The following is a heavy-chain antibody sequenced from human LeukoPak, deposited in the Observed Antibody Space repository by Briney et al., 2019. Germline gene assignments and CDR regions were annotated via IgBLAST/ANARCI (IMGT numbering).Heavy chain of an antibody. Sequence: GGSLRLSCTGSGFTFGDFAMSWVRQAPGKGLEWVSDQSDTGYYRNYADSAKGRFTISRDNSKNSLWLQMNSLRVEDTAVYYCARKWHGGFYIWSQGAMVTVSS. CDR2: QSDTGYYR. CDR3: ARKWHGGFYI. CDR1: GFTFGDFA. J-gene: IGHJ3*02. V-gene: IGHV3-23*01. D-gene: IGHD2-8*01.